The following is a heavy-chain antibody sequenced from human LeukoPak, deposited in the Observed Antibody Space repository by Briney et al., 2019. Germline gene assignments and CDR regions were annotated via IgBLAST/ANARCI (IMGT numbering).Heavy chain of an antibody. CDR3: ARNMTYDYVWGSYRPHVVFDI. Sequence: SETLSLTCSVSGGSISSSSNYWGWIRQPPGKGLEWIGSIYYSGSTVYTPSLKSRVTVSVDTSNNQFSLKLSSVTAADTAVYYCARNMTYDYVWGSYRPHVVFDIRGQGTMVTVSS. CDR1: GGSISSSSNY. D-gene: IGHD3-16*02. J-gene: IGHJ3*02. V-gene: IGHV4-39*01. CDR2: IYYSGST.